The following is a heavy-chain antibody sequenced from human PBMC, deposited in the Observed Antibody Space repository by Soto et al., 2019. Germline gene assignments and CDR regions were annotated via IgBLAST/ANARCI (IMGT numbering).Heavy chain of an antibody. J-gene: IGHJ3*01. V-gene: IGHV1-24*01. CDR3: AVVGGYNYGNDAFEV. CDR1: GHTLNDLS. CDR2: FNPEEEET. Sequence: GASVKVSCKVSGHTLNDLSIHWVRQAPGKGLEWMGGFNPEEEETIYAQKFQGRVTMTEDTTAETAYMELSSLRSDDTAVYYCAVVGGYNYGNDAFEVWAQGTVVTVSS. D-gene: IGHD5-18*01.